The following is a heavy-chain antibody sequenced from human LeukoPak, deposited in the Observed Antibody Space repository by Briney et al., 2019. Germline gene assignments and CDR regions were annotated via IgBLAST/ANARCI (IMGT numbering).Heavy chain of an antibody. Sequence: GESLKISCKGSGYSFSTSWIGWVRQMPGEGLEWMAIIYPGDFDTRYSPSFQGQVTISADKSISTAYLQWSSLKASDTAMYYCARSLGGDRRGNFDYWGQGTLVTVSS. V-gene: IGHV5-51*01. D-gene: IGHD2-21*02. J-gene: IGHJ4*02. CDR3: ARSLGGDRRGNFDY. CDR1: GYSFSTSW. CDR2: IYPGDFDT.